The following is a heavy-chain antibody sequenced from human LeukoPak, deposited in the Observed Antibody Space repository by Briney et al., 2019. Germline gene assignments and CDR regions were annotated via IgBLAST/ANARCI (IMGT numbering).Heavy chain of an antibody. D-gene: IGHD3-16*01. J-gene: IGHJ4*02. CDR3: AKVRWGSDNALDS. Sequence: GGSLRLSCAASGFPFSDYGMYWVRQAPGKGLEWLAVISNDGKKKNYADSVKGGITISRDNSMNTLYLQMNSLRAEDTAVYYCAKVRWGSDNALDSWGQGTLVTGSS. CDR2: ISNDGKKK. V-gene: IGHV3-30*18. CDR1: GFPFSDYG.